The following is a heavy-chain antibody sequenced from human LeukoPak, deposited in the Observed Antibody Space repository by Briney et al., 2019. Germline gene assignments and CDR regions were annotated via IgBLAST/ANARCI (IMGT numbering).Heavy chain of an antibody. CDR2: IHRGGDT. J-gene: IGHJ5*02. V-gene: IGHV3-66*01. Sequence: GGSLRLSCVASGFTVSTNYMSWVRQAPGKGPEWISIIHRGGDTYYADSVKGRFTISRDNSKNTLYLQMNAVRAEDTAVYYCARDKRYCTSGRCWGVQFGPWGQGTLVTVSS. CDR1: GFTVSTNY. CDR3: ARDKRYCTSGRCWGVQFGP. D-gene: IGHD2-8*01.